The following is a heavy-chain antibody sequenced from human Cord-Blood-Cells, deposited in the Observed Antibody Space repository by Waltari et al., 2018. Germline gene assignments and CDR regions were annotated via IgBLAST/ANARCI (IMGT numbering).Heavy chain of an antibody. V-gene: IGHV4-59*11. CDR2: IYYSGST. CDR3: ARDSPAVAHYSAFDI. J-gene: IGHJ3*02. Sequence: QVQLQESGPGLVKPSETLSLTCTVSGGPISSHSWSWIRQPPGKGLEWIGYIYYSGSTNYNPSLKSRVTISVDTSKNQFSLKLSSVTAADTAVYYCARDSPAVAHYSAFDIWGQGTMVTVSS. D-gene: IGHD1-26*01. CDR1: GGPISSHS.